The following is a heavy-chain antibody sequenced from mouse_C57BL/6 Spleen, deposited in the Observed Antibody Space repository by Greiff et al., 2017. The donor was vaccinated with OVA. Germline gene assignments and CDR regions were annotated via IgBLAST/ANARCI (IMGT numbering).Heavy chain of an antibody. CDR1: GFTFSSYG. J-gene: IGHJ1*03. V-gene: IGHV5-6*01. Sequence: EVQLVESGGDLVKPGGSLKLSCAASGFTFSSYGMSWVRQTPDKRLEWVGTISSGGSYTYYPDSVKGRFTISRDNAKNTLYLQMSSLKSEDTAMYYWARHYYGSSYWYFDVWGTGTTVTVSS. D-gene: IGHD1-1*01. CDR2: ISSGGSYT. CDR3: ARHYYGSSYWYFDV.